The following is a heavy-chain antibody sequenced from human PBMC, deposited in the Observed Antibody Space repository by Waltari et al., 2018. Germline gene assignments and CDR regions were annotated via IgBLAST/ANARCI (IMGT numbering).Heavy chain of an antibody. CDR3: ARVVVVVVAATFYYYYGMDV. J-gene: IGHJ6*02. Sequence: QVQLQQWGAGLLKPSETLSLTCAVYGGSFSGYYWSWIRQPPGKGMEWIGEIIHSGSTTYNPSLKSRVTISVDTSKNQFSLKLSSVTAADTAVYYCARVVVVVVAATFYYYYGMDVWGQGTTVTVSS. V-gene: IGHV4-34*12. CDR2: IIHSGST. D-gene: IGHD2-15*01. CDR1: GGSFSGYY.